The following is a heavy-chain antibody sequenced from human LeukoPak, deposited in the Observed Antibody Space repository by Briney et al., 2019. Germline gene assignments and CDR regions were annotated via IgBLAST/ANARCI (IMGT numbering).Heavy chain of an antibody. CDR3: VRQPDSARYGFDY. CDR1: GFAFDNND. V-gene: IGHV3-13*01. CDR2: IGSAGYT. Sequence: PGGSLRLSCEVSGFAFDNNDMHWVRQTTGKGLEWVSAIGSAGYTYYADSVRGRFTITRDNAKQSLYLQMNSLRVEDTAVYHCVRQPDSARYGFDYWGRGTQVTVSS. J-gene: IGHJ4*02. D-gene: IGHD1-14*01.